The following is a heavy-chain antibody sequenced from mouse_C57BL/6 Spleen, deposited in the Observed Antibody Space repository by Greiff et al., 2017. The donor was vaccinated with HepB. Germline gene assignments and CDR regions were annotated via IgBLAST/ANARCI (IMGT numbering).Heavy chain of an antibody. V-gene: IGHV1-42*01. Sequence: EVQLVESGPELVKPGASVKISCKASGYSFTGYYMNWVKQSPEKSLEWIGEINPSTGGTTYNQKFKAKATLTVDKSSSTAYMQLKSLTSEDSAVYYCARGGPFAYWGQGTLVTVSA. CDR2: INPSTGGT. CDR1: GYSFTGYY. CDR3: ARGGPFAY. J-gene: IGHJ3*01.